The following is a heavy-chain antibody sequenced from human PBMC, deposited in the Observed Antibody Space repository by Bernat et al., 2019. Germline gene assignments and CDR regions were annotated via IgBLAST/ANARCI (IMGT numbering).Heavy chain of an antibody. V-gene: IGHV1-2*02. Sequence: QVQLVQSGAEVKKPAASVKVSCKASGYTFTDYYIHWVRQAPGQGLEWMGWINPHSGATNYAQKFQDRVTMTRDTSISTAYMELSRLRSDDAAVYYCARDRSDVAIVWGQGTLVTVSS. CDR2: INPHSGAT. CDR3: ARDRSDVAIV. D-gene: IGHD3-3*01. J-gene: IGHJ4*02. CDR1: GYTFTDYY.